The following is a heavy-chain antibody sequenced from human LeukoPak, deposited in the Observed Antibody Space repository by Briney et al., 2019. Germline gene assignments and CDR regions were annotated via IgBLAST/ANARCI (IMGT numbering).Heavy chain of an antibody. CDR1: GFTFSTYE. CDR2: SDGSGSTT. J-gene: IGHJ4*02. Sequence: GGSLRLSGAASGFTFSTYEMNWVRQAPGKGPQWLSYSDGSGSTTYYADSVRGRFIVSRDNAKQSLDLQMNSLRVEDTAVYYCARVGRIQYFDHWGQGTLVTVSS. D-gene: IGHD5-18*01. CDR3: ARVGRIQYFDH. V-gene: IGHV3-48*03.